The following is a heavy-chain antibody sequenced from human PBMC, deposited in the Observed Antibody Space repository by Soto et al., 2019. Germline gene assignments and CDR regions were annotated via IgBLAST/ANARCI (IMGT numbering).Heavy chain of an antibody. V-gene: IGHV3-30*18. CDR2: ISYDGSNK. Sequence: QVQLVESGGAVVQPGKSLRLSCAASGFTFNTYGMYWVRQAPGKGLEWVAAISYDGSNKYHADSVKGLFTISRDNSKNTLYLQMNSLRVEDTAVYYCAKDIVRYTYGACDYWGQGALVTVSS. J-gene: IGHJ4*02. D-gene: IGHD5-18*01. CDR3: AKDIVRYTYGACDY. CDR1: GFTFNTYG.